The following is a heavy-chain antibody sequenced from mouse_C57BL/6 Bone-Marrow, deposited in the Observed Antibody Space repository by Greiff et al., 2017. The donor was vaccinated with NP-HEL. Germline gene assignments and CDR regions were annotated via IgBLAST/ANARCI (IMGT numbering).Heavy chain of an antibody. CDR1: GYTFTSYW. Sequence: QVQLQQPGAELVKPGASVQVSCKASGYTFTSYWMHWVKQRPGQGLEWIGEIDPSASYTNYNQKFKGKATFTVATSSRTAYMQLSSLTSEDSAVYYCERWRLRRYSYWYFDVWGTGTTVTVSS. CDR3: ERWRLRRYSYWYFDV. J-gene: IGHJ1*03. D-gene: IGHD2-4*01. CDR2: IDPSASYT. V-gene: IGHV1-50*01.